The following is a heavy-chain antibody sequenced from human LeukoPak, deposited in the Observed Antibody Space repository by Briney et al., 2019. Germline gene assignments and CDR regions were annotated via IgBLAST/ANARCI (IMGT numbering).Heavy chain of an antibody. D-gene: IGHD7-27*01. Sequence: ASVKVSCKASGYIFNDYDINWVRQAAGQGLEWMGWMNPNSGNTGYAQKFQGRITVTRDTSITTAYMELSGLMPEDTDVYYCAREPTRGRAGDNSFDIWGQGTMVTVSS. CDR2: MNPNSGNT. CDR3: AREPTRGRAGDNSFDI. V-gene: IGHV1-8*01. CDR1: GYIFNDYD. J-gene: IGHJ3*02.